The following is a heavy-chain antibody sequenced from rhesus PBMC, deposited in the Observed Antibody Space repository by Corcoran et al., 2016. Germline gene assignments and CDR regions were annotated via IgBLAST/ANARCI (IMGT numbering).Heavy chain of an antibody. CDR2: ISGSGGSP. D-gene: IGHD6-13*01. J-gene: IGHJ2*01. Sequence: QLQLQESGPGLVKPSETLSLTCAVSGGSISSNYWSWIRQPPGKGLEWIGRISGSGGSPDYNPSLKCRVTISTATSKNQFSLKLSSVTAADTAVYYCARVGYSSWSGYFDLWGPGTPITISS. V-gene: IGHV4-173*01. CDR3: ARVGYSSWSGYFDL. CDR1: GGSISSNY.